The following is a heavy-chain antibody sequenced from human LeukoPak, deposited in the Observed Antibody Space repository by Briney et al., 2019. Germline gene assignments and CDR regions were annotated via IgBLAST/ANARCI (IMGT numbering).Heavy chain of an antibody. V-gene: IGHV3-48*01. J-gene: IGHJ4*02. CDR2: ISSSSSTI. CDR3: ARESDSSGWYGLDY. D-gene: IGHD6-19*01. CDR1: GFTFSSYS. Sequence: GGSLRLSCAASGFTFSSYSMNWVRQAPGKGLEWVSYISSSSSTIYYADSVKGRFTISRDNAKNSLYLQMNSLRAEDTAVYYCARESDSSGWYGLDYWGQGTLVTVSS.